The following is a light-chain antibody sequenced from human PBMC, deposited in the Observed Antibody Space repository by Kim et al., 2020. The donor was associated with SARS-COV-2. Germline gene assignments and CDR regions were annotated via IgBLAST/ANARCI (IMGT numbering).Light chain of an antibody. J-gene: IGLJ3*02. CDR3: SAWDSSLSAWV. V-gene: IGLV10-54*01. CDR1: SSNVGDQG. CDR2: RNN. Sequence: QTAPRTCLGNSSNVGDQGAAWLQQHQGHPPKRLFYRNNNRPSGISERLSASRSGNTDSLTITALQPEDEADYYCSAWDSSLSAWVLGGGTKLTVL.